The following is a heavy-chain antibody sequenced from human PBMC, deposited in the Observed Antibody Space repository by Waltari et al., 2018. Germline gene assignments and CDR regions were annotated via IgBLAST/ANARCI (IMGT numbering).Heavy chain of an antibody. D-gene: IGHD5-12*01. CDR2: ISSSSSYI. CDR1: GFTFSSYS. V-gene: IGHV3-21*01. Sequence: EVQLVESGGGLVKPGGSLRLSCAASGFTFSSYSMNWVRQAPGKGLEWVSSISSSSSYIYYADSVKGRFTISRDNAKNSLYLQMNSLRAEDTAVYYCASRPDGYNQYYYYYGMDVWGQGTTVTVSS. CDR3: ASRPDGYNQYYYYYGMDV. J-gene: IGHJ6*02.